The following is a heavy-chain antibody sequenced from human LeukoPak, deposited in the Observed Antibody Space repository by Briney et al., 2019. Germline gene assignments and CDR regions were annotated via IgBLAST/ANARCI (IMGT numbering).Heavy chain of an antibody. Sequence: SETLSLTCTVSGGSISSYYWSWIRQPPGKGMEWIGYIYYSGSTNYNPSLKSRVTISVDTSKNQFSLKLSSVTAADTAVYYCARQYDFWSGLFDYWGQGTLVTVSS. V-gene: IGHV4-59*01. CDR3: ARQYDFWSGLFDY. D-gene: IGHD3-3*01. J-gene: IGHJ4*02. CDR1: GGSISSYY. CDR2: IYYSGST.